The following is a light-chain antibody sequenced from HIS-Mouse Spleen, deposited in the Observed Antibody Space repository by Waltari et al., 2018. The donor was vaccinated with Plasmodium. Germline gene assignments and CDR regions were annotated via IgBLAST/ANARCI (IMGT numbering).Light chain of an antibody. CDR3: CSDAGSYTWV. V-gene: IGLV2-11*01. CDR2: DVR. J-gene: IGLJ3*02. CDR1: SSDVGGYNY. Sequence: QSALTQPRSVSGSPGQSVTISCTGTSSDVGGYNYVSWYQQHPGKAPKLMIYDVRKLPSGVPDRFSGSKSGYTASLTISGLQAEDEADYYCCSDAGSYTWVFGGGTKLTVL.